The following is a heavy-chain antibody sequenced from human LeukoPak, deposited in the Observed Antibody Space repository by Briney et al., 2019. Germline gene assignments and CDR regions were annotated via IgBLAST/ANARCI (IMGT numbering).Heavy chain of an antibody. J-gene: IGHJ5*02. CDR1: GFSLSTSGVG. CDR3: AHSPLYYDILAGYWGVWFDP. CDR2: LYWNDDK. D-gene: IGHD3-9*01. Sequence: SGPTLVNPTQTLTLTRTFSGFSLSTSGVGVGWIRQPPRKALEWLALLYWNDDKRYSPSLKSRLTITKDTSKNQVGLTMTSMDPVDTATFYCAHSPLYYDILAGYWGVWFDPWGQGTLVTVSS. V-gene: IGHV2-5*01.